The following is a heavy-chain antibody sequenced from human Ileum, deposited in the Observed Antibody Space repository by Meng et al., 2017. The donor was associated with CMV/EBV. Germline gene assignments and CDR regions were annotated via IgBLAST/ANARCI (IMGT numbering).Heavy chain of an antibody. V-gene: IGHV3-74*01. CDR1: GFILSSYW. Sequence: GGSLRLSCAASGFILSSYWMHWVRQAPGKGLVWVSRISYDESTTNYADSVKGRFTISRDNAKTTLFLQMNSLRAEDTAVYYCARVPPGNYGLMDVWGQGTTVTVSS. CDR3: ARVPPGNYGLMDV. D-gene: IGHD4-17*01. CDR2: ISYDESTT. J-gene: IGHJ6*02.